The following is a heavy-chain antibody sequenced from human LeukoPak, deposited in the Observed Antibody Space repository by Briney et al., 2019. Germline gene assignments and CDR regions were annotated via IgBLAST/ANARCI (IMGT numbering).Heavy chain of an antibody. Sequence: KPSETLSLTCTVSGGSISSYYWSWIRQPAGKGLEWIGRIYTSGSTNYNPSLKSRVTMSVDTSKNQFSLKLGSVTAADTAVYYCARAQSITIFGVVLNWFDPWGQGTLVTVSS. V-gene: IGHV4-4*07. CDR1: GGSISSYY. CDR2: IYTSGST. CDR3: ARAQSITIFGVVLNWFDP. J-gene: IGHJ5*02. D-gene: IGHD3-3*01.